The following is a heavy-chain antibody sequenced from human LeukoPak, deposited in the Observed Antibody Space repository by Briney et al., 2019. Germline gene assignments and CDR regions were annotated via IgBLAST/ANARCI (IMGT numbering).Heavy chain of an antibody. CDR2: ISSSSSYI. CDR1: GFTFSSYS. J-gene: IGHJ3*02. V-gene: IGHV3-21*01. Sequence: GGSLRLSCAASGFTFSSYSMNWVRQAPGKGLEWVSSISSSSSYIYYADSVKGRLTISRDNAKNSLYPQMNSLRAEDTAVYYCARGRVATIDDAFDIWGQGTMVTVSS. D-gene: IGHD5-12*01. CDR3: ARGRVATIDDAFDI.